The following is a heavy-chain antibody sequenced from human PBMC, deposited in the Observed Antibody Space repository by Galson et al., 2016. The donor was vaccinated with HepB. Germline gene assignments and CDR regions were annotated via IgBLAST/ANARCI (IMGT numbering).Heavy chain of an antibody. CDR3: TREQWGSTIPDY. V-gene: IGHV4-38-2*02. D-gene: IGHD5/OR15-5a*01. Sequence: SETLSLTCSVSGYSINNGYSWGWIRLPPGKGLEWIGTISHSGHTFYNPSLKSRVTLSLDASKNQFSLSLSSVTAADTAVYYCTREQWGSTIPDYWGQGTLVTVSS. CDR2: ISHSGHT. CDR1: GYSINNGYS. J-gene: IGHJ4*02.